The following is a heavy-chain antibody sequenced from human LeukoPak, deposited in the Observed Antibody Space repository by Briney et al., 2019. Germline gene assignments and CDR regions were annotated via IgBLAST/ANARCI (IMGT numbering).Heavy chain of an antibody. D-gene: IGHD2-2*01. V-gene: IGHV3-53*01. CDR2: IYDDGTI. Sequence: PGGSLSLSCAASGFSVSSNYMSWVRQAPGKGLEWVSVIYDDGTIYYADSVKGRFTVSRDNSKNTMYLQMNSLRAEDTAVYYCARARCTSCHGPLSYYYYMDVWGKGTTVTVSS. CDR3: ARARCTSCHGPLSYYYYMDV. J-gene: IGHJ6*03. CDR1: GFSVSSNY.